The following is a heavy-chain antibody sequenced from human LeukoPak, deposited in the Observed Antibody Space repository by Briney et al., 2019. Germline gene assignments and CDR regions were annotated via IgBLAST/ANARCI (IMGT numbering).Heavy chain of an antibody. CDR1: GFTCSGYG. CDR2: IRYGGSVK. V-gene: IGHV3-30*02. D-gene: IGHD3-22*01. CDR3: AKSGNYYDRSGYLGYFQH. J-gene: IGHJ1*01. Sequence: GGFLRLCGAASGFTCSGYGVYWVRQAQGEGLEWVAFIRYGGSVKYYADSVTGRFTISRDNSKNTLYLQMYSMRAENTAVYYCAKSGNYYDRSGYLGYFQHWDQGTLVTVSS.